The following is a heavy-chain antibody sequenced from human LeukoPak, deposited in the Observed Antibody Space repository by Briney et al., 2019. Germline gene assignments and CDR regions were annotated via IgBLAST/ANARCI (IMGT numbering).Heavy chain of an antibody. J-gene: IGHJ4*02. Sequence: GGSLRLSCAASGFTFSSYAMSWVRQAPGKGLEWVSAISGSGGSTYYADSVKGRFTISRDNSKNTLYLQMNSLRAEDTAVYYCAKDVDSSGYPTYYFDHWGQGTLLTVSS. CDR3: AKDVDSSGYPTYYFDH. CDR2: ISGSGGST. D-gene: IGHD3-22*01. CDR1: GFTFSSYA. V-gene: IGHV3-23*01.